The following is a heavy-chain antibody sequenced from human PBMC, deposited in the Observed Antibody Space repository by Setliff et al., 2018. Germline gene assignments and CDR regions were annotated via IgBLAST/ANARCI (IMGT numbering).Heavy chain of an antibody. J-gene: IGHJ3*02. CDR1: GYTFTRYG. CDR2: IGPYNGNT. CDR3: ARDLNRWFGEFAFDI. Sequence: ASVKVSCKASGYTFTRYGISWVRQAPGKGFEWMGWIGPYNGNTYYAQKFQGRVAITTDTSTSTAYMELRSLRSDDTAVYYCARDLNRWFGEFAFDIWGQGTMVTVSS. D-gene: IGHD3-10*01. V-gene: IGHV1-18*01.